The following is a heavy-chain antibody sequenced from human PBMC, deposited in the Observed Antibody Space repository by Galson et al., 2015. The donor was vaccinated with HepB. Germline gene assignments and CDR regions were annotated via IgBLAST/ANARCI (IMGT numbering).Heavy chain of an antibody. V-gene: IGHV1-2*06. Sequence: QSGAEVKKPGASVKVSCKASGYTFTGYYIHWLRQAPGQGLEWMGRINPNTGGTNYAQKFQGRFTMTRDTSISTAYMELSRLRSDDTAVYYCAKIDYYASLARDYWGQGTLVTVSS. CDR2: INPNTGGT. D-gene: IGHD3-10*01. CDR1: GYTFTGYY. J-gene: IGHJ4*02. CDR3: AKIDYYASLARDY.